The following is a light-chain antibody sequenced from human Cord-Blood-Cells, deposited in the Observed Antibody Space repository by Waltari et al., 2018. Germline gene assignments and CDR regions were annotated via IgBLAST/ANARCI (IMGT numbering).Light chain of an antibody. CDR3: QQSYSTPRT. Sequence: DIQMTQYPSSLSASVGDRVTIPCRASQSISSYLNWYQQKPGKAPKLLIYAASSLQSGVPSRFSGSGSGTDFTLTISSLQPEDFATYYCQQSYSTPRTFGQGTKVEIK. CDR2: AAS. CDR1: QSISSY. V-gene: IGKV1-39*01. J-gene: IGKJ1*01.